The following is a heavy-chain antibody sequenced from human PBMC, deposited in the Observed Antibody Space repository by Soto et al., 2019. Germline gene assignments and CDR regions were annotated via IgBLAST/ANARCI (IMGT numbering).Heavy chain of an antibody. CDR2: FDPEDGET. CDR1: GYTLTEFS. J-gene: IGHJ4*02. D-gene: IGHD6-19*01. CDR3: APLKVRGYSSGWYSG. V-gene: IGHV1-24*01. Sequence: ASVKVSCKVSGYTLTEFSMHWVRQAPGKGLEWMGGFDPEDGETIYAQKCQGRVTMTEDTSTDTAYMELSSLRSEDTAVYYCAPLKVRGYSSGWYSGWGQGTLVTVSS.